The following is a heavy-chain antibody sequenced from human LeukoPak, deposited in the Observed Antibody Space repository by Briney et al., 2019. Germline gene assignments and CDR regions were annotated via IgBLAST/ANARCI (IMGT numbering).Heavy chain of an antibody. V-gene: IGHV4-38-2*02. D-gene: IGHD3-10*01. CDR2: FYHGGST. CDR1: GYSISTGYY. CDR3: AREPRSGSLDY. J-gene: IGHJ4*02. Sequence: SETLSLTCTVSGYSISTGYYWDWIRQPPGKGLEWIGTFYHGGSTYYNPSLKSRVTISVDTSKNQFSLNLTSVTAADTAVYYCAREPRSGSLDYWGQGTLVTVSS.